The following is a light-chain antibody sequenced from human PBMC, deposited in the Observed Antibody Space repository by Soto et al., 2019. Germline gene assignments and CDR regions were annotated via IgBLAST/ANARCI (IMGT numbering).Light chain of an antibody. V-gene: IGKV3-20*01. CDR1: HVVSSSY. CDR2: TAS. Sequence: EIVFTQSACTLSLSPGERATLSCRASHVVSSSYLAWYQHKPGQAPRLVIYTASSRATGIPDRFSGSGSGTDFSLTISRLEPEDFAVYYCQQYGSSPLTFGQGTKVDIK. J-gene: IGKJ1*01. CDR3: QQYGSSPLT.